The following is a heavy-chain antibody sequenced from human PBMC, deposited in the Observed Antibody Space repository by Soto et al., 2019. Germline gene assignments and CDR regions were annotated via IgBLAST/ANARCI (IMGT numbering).Heavy chain of an antibody. D-gene: IGHD2-2*01. J-gene: IGHJ5*02. CDR3: EKVRRFHFFDP. Sequence: SETLSLTCTVSGGSISSSSYYWGWIRQPPGKGLEWIGSIYYSGSTYYNPSLKSRVTISVDTSKNQFSLKLSSVTAADTAVYYCEKVRRFHFFDPWGQGTLVTVSS. CDR1: GGSISSSSYY. V-gene: IGHV4-39*01. CDR2: IYYSGST.